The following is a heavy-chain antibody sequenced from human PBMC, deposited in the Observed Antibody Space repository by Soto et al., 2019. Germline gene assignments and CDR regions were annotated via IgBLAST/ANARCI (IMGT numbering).Heavy chain of an antibody. CDR2: IDHSGST. J-gene: IGHJ4*02. CDR1: AYSISSGYY. CDR3: ARVTVGATSFDY. D-gene: IGHD1-26*01. V-gene: IGHV4-38-2*01. Sequence: SETLSLTCAVSAYSISSGYYWGWIRQPPGKGLEWIGTIDHSGSTYYNPSLKSRVTISLDTSKNQFSLKLSSVTAADTAVYYCARVTVGATSFDYWGQGTPVTVSS.